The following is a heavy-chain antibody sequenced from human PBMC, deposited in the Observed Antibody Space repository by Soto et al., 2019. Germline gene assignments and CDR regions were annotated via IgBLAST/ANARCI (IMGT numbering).Heavy chain of an antibody. J-gene: IGHJ4*02. Sequence: QLQLQESGPGLVKPSETLSLTCTVSGGSISSSSYYWGWIRQPPGKGLEWIGSIYYSGSTYYNLSLKSRVTISVDTSKNQFSLKLSSVTAADTAVYYCARLSSIVVVTENYWGQGTLVTVSS. CDR2: IYYSGST. CDR3: ARLSSIVVVTENY. D-gene: IGHD2-21*02. V-gene: IGHV4-39*01. CDR1: GGSISSSSYY.